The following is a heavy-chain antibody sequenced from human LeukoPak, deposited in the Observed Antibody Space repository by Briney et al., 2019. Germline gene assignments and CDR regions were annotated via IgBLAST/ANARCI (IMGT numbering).Heavy chain of an antibody. Sequence: GGSLRLSCAASGFSFSYYSMNWVRQAPGKGLDWVSYISRSSDVIYYADSVKGRFTISRDNAKNSLYPQMNSLRDEDTAVYYCARDKTSDIWGQGTMVTVSS. CDR2: ISRSSDVI. CDR3: ARDKTSDI. V-gene: IGHV3-48*02. CDR1: GFSFSYYS. J-gene: IGHJ3*02.